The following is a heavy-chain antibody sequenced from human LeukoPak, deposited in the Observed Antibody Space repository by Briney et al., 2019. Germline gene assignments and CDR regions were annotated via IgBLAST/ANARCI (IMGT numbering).Heavy chain of an antibody. CDR2: IRYDGSNK. D-gene: IGHD6-6*01. CDR3: AKRPIAARHDHFDY. J-gene: IGHJ4*02. V-gene: IGHV3-30*02. Sequence: PGGSLRLSCAASGFTFSSYGMHWVRQAPGKGLEWVAFIRYDGSNKYYADSVKGRFTISRDNSKNTLYLQMNSLRAEDTAVYYCAKRPIAARHDHFDYWGQGTLVTVSS. CDR1: GFTFSSYG.